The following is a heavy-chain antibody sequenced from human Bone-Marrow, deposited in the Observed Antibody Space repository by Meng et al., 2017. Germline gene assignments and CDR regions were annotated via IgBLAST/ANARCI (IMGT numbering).Heavy chain of an antibody. CDR2: IISIFGTA. V-gene: IGHV1-69*13. CDR3: ARVSAKYCSGGSCYSWFDP. Sequence: SVKVSCKASGGTFSSYAISWVRQAPGQGREWMGGIISIFGTANYAQKFQGRVTITADESTSTAYMELSSLRSEDTAVYYCARVSAKYCSGGSCYSWFDPWGQGTLVTVSS. D-gene: IGHD2-15*01. CDR1: GGTFSSYA. J-gene: IGHJ5*02.